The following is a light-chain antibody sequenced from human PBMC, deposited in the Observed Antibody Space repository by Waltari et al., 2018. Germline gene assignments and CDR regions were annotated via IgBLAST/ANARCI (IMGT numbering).Light chain of an antibody. CDR1: SSDVGGYNY. V-gene: IGLV2-14*03. CDR3: SSYISSDTLEL. J-gene: IGLJ2*01. Sequence: HSALTQPASVSGSPGQSITISCTGTSSDVGGYNYVSWYQQHPGKAPKLMIYDVSNRPSGVSNRFSGSKCGNTASLTISGLQAEDEADYYCSSYISSDTLELFGGGTSLTVL. CDR2: DVS.